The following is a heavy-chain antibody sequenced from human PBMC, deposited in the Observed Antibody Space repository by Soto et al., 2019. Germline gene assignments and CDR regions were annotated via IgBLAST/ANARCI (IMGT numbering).Heavy chain of an antibody. Sequence: PGESLKISFKGSGYSFTSYWISWVRQMPGKGLEWMGRIDPSDSYTNYSPSFQGHVTISADKSISTAYLQWSSLKASDTAMYYCARLEIRWGGYDSLDYYYGMDVWGQGTTVTVSS. CDR3: ARLEIRWGGYDSLDYYYGMDV. J-gene: IGHJ6*02. D-gene: IGHD5-12*01. CDR2: IDPSDSYT. CDR1: GYSFTSYW. V-gene: IGHV5-10-1*01.